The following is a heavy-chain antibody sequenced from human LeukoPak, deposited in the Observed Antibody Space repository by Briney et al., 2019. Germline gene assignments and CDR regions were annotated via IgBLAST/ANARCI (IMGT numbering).Heavy chain of an antibody. Sequence: PSETLSLTCAVYGGSFSGYYWSWIRQPPGKGLEWIGEINHSGSTNYNPSLKSRVTISVDTSKNQFSLKLSSVTAADTAVYYCAARHSGIDSSGYYGFDYWGQGTLVTVSS. CDR1: GGSFSGYY. V-gene: IGHV4-34*01. D-gene: IGHD3-22*01. CDR3: AARHSGIDSSGYYGFDY. CDR2: INHSGST. J-gene: IGHJ4*02.